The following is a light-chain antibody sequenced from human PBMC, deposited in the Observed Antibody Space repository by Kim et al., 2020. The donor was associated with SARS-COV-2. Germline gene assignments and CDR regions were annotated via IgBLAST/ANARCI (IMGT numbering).Light chain of an antibody. CDR1: QSITSG. Sequence: TLSASVGDTVTITCRASQSITSGLAWYQQKPGKAPRLLIYAVSSLDSGVPSRFSGSGSGTQFTLTISSLQPDDFATYYCQQHNGYFGGGTKVDIK. V-gene: IGKV1-5*01. J-gene: IGKJ4*01. CDR3: QQHNGY. CDR2: AVS.